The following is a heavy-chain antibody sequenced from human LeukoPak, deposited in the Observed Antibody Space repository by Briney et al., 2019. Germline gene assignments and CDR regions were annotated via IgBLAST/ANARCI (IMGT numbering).Heavy chain of an antibody. CDR3: AKDIQLST. CDR2: ISSSGNNA. V-gene: IGHV3-23*01. CDR1: GFTFRDAA. J-gene: IGHJ3*01. Sequence: GGSLRLSCAVSGFTFRDAAMTWVRQAPGKGLEWVPLISSSGNNAYYADSVKGRFTISRDNSKNTLSLQMNSLRVEDAAIYYCAKDIQLSTWGLGTMVTDSS. D-gene: IGHD5-24*01.